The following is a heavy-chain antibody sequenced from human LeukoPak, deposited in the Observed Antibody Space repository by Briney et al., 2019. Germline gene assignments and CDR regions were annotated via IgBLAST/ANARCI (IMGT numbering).Heavy chain of an antibody. D-gene: IGHD5-12*01. CDR3: ARGGSHYYYYMDV. Sequence: ASVKVSCKASGYTFTGYYMRWVRQAPGQGLEWMGWINPNSGGTNYAQKFQGRVAMTRDTSISTAYMELSRLRSDDTAVYYCARGGSHYYYYMDVWGKGTTVTISS. V-gene: IGHV1-2*02. CDR2: INPNSGGT. J-gene: IGHJ6*03. CDR1: GYTFTGYY.